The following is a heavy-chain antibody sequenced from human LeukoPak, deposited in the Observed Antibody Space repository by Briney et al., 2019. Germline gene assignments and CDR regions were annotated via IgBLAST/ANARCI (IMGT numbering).Heavy chain of an antibody. Sequence: GGSLRLSRAASGFTFSSYGMHWVRQAPGKGLEWVAVIWYDGSNKYYADSVKGRFTISRDNSKNTLYLQMNSLRAEDTAVYYCARDVSRSYYDFWSGNYYYYGMDVWGQGTTVTVSS. V-gene: IGHV3-33*01. CDR3: ARDVSRSYYDFWSGNYYYYGMDV. J-gene: IGHJ6*02. D-gene: IGHD3-3*01. CDR1: GFTFSSYG. CDR2: IWYDGSNK.